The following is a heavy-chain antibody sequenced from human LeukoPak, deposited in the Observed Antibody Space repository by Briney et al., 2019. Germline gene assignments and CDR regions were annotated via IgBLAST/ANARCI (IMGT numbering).Heavy chain of an antibody. CDR1: GFTFTDYG. CDR3: ANPTLAAGTEY. V-gene: IGHV3-30*02. CDR2: IRYDVSNK. Sequence: GPSLRLSCAAAGFTFTDYGMRWVSQAPRKGLEWVAFIRYDVSNKYYADSVKGRFTISRNNSKKTLYLLMNSLRAEDTAVYYCANPTLAAGTEYWGQGTLVTVSS. D-gene: IGHD6-13*01. J-gene: IGHJ4*02.